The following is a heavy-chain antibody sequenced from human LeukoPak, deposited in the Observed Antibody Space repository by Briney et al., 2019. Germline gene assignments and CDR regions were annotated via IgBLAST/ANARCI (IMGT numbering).Heavy chain of an antibody. Sequence: GRSLRLSCAASGFTFSSYAMHWVRQAPGKGLEGVAVISYDGSNKYYADSVKGRFTISRDNSKNTLYLQMNSLRAEDTAVYYCARDAWDILTGYFDYWGQGTLVTVSS. CDR1: GFTFSSYA. V-gene: IGHV3-30*04. CDR2: ISYDGSNK. J-gene: IGHJ4*02. D-gene: IGHD3-9*01. CDR3: ARDAWDILTGYFDY.